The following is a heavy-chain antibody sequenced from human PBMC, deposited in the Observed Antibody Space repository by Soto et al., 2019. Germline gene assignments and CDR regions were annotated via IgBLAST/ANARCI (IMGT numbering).Heavy chain of an antibody. D-gene: IGHD6-6*01. CDR1: GGSFSGYY. J-gene: IGHJ4*02. Sequence: LSLTCAVYGGSFSGYYWSWIRQPPGKGLEWIGEINHSGSTNYNPSLKSRVTISVDTSKNQFSLKLSSVTAADTAVYYCARVLRASSAPRFDYWGQGTLVTVSS. V-gene: IGHV4-34*01. CDR3: ARVLRASSAPRFDY. CDR2: INHSGST.